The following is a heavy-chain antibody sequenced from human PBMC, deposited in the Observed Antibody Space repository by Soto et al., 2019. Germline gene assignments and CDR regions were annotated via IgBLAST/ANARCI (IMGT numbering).Heavy chain of an antibody. J-gene: IGHJ5*02. D-gene: IGHD3-10*01. Sequence: SETLSLTCTVSGGSISSYYWSWIRQPPGKGLEWIGYIYYSGSTNYNPSLKSRVTISVDTSKNQFSLKLSSVTAADTAVYYCARLDYYGSGSHFDPWGQGTLVTV. V-gene: IGHV4-59*01. CDR1: GGSISSYY. CDR3: ARLDYYGSGSHFDP. CDR2: IYYSGST.